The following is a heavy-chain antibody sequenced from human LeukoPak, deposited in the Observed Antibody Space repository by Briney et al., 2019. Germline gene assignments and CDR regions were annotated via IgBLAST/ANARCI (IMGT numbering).Heavy chain of an antibody. J-gene: IGHJ4*02. CDR2: FYSGGNT. Sequence: QSGGSLRLSCAASGFTFSSNYMSWVRQAPGKGLEWVSVFYSGGNTYYADSVKGRFTISRDNSKNTLSLQMNSLRAEDTAVYYCATRSAFGGVIVQDYWGQGTLVTVSS. V-gene: IGHV3-53*01. CDR3: ATRSAFGGVIVQDY. D-gene: IGHD3-16*02. CDR1: GFTFSSNY.